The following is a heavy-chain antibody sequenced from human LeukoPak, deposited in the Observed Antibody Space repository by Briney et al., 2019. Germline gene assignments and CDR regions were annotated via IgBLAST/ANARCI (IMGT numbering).Heavy chain of an antibody. V-gene: IGHV4-39*01. CDR3: ARLYYDFWSGNLNWFDP. Sequence: SETLSLTCTVSGGSISSSSYYWGWIRQPPGKGLEWIGSIYYSGSTYYNPSLKSRVTISVDTSKNQFSLKLSSVTAADTAVYYCARLYYDFWSGNLNWFDPWGQGTLVTVSS. CDR1: GGSISSSSYY. CDR2: IYYSGST. D-gene: IGHD3-3*01. J-gene: IGHJ5*02.